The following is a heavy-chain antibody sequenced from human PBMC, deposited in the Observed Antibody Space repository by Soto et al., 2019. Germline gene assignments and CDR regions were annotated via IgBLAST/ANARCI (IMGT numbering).Heavy chain of an antibody. D-gene: IGHD6-19*01. CDR1: GFTFSSYA. J-gene: IGHJ4*02. CDR2: ISYDGSNK. CDR3: ERLLAAGVDF. Sequence: QVQLVESGGGVVQPGRSLRLSCAASGFTFSSYAMHWVRQAPGKGLEWVAVISYDGSNKYYADSVKGRLTISRDNYQNTLYLQMNILRVEDTAVYYCERLLAAGVDFWGQGTLVSVS. V-gene: IGHV3-30-3*01.